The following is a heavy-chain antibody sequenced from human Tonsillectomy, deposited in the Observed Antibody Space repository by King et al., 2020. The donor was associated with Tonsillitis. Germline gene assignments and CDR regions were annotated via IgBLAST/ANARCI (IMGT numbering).Heavy chain of an antibody. V-gene: IGHV1-69*01. CDR1: GGTFSIYA. CDR2: IIPIFGAA. Sequence: VQLVESGAEVKKPGSSVKVSCKSSGGTFSIYAISWVRQAPGQGLEWMGGIIPIFGAANNAQKFQGRVTITADESTGTAYMELSSLRSEDTAVYYCARDGADYYDSSNYSAFDIWGQGTMVTVSS. J-gene: IGHJ3*02. D-gene: IGHD3-22*01. CDR3: ARDGADYYDSSNYSAFDI.